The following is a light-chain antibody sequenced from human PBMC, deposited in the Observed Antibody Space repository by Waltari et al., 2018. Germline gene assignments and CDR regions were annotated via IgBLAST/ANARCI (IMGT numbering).Light chain of an antibody. J-gene: IGKJ2*01. V-gene: IGKV3-15*01. Sequence: EILKTQSPPTLSVSPGERATLSCRASQSISRNLAWYQQKPGQAPRLLIYGASTRATGIPARFSGSGSGTEFTLTISSLQSEDFAVYYCQQYNNWRTFGQGTKLEIK. CDR3: QQYNNWRT. CDR1: QSISRN. CDR2: GAS.